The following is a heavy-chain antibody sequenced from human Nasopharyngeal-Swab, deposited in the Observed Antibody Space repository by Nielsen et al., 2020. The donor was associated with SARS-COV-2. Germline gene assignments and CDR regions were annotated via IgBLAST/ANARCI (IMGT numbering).Heavy chain of an antibody. CDR2: IGDKDHNYAT. J-gene: IGHJ4*02. V-gene: IGHV3-73*01. CDR1: GFVFSASA. CDR3: TTDFYFDY. Sequence: GESLKIPCATSGFVFSASAMHWARQASGKGLEWVGRIGDKDHNYATTYGASVKGRFTISRDDSKNTAFLQLDSLKTEDTALYYCTTDFYFDYWGQGTLVTVSS.